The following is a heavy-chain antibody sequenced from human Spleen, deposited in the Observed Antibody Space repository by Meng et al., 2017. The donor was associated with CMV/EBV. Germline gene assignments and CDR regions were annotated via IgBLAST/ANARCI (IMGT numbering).Heavy chain of an antibody. CDR1: GYSISSGYY. CDR3: ARVHFGSGSYKWLDP. J-gene: IGHJ5*02. D-gene: IGHD3-10*01. V-gene: IGHV4-38-2*02. Sequence: SETPSLTCTVSGYSISSGYYWGWIRQPPGKGLEWIGSLYHTGSTQYNTSLKIRVTISVDTSKNQFSLKLRSVTAADSAVYYCARVHFGSGSYKWLDPWGQGTLVTVSS. CDR2: LYHTGST.